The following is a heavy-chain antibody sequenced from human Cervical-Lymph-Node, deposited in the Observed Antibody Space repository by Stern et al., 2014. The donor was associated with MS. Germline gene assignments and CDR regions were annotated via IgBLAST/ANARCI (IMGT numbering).Heavy chain of an antibody. CDR1: GFVFRRYA. Sequence: VQLVESGGGVVQPGRSLRLSCAASGFVFRRYALNWVRTAPGKGLELWDIISYDGRDKYYRDSVKGRFTVSRDNSNNTVDLEMNSLRLEDTAVYYCAKGGSGSYLDWGQGSLVTVSS. V-gene: IGHV3-30*04. CDR3: AKGGSGSYLD. J-gene: IGHJ4*02. CDR2: ISYDGRDK. D-gene: IGHD1-26*01.